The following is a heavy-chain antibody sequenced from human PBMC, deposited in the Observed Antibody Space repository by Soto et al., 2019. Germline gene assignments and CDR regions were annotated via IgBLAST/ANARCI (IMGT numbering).Heavy chain of an antibody. Sequence: PGGSLRLSCAASGFTFDDYAMHWVRQAPGKGLEWVSGISWNSGSIGYADSVKGRFTISRDNAKNSLYLQMNSLRAEDTALYYCAKAQRDYYGMDVRGPGPTVTL. CDR2: ISWNSGSI. CDR3: AKAQRDYYGMDV. J-gene: IGHJ6*02. V-gene: IGHV3-9*01. CDR1: GFTFDDYA.